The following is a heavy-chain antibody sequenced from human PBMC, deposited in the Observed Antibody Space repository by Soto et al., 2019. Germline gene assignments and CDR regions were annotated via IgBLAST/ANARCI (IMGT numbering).Heavy chain of an antibody. Sequence: QVQLVQSGAEVKKPGASVTVSCKASGYTFTSSGMSWVRQAPGQGLEWMGWISAHTGSSEYAQRFQGRVTMTTDRSTRTAYMELRSLRSDDTAVYYCARAFFYQGSDSRGYSFDAFDFWGPGTLVTVSS. J-gene: IGHJ3*01. CDR3: ARAFFYQGSDSRGYSFDAFDF. CDR2: ISAHTGSS. V-gene: IGHV1-18*01. CDR1: GYTFTSSG. D-gene: IGHD3-22*01.